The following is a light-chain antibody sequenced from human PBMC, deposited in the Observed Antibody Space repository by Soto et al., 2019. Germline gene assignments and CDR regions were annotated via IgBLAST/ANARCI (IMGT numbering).Light chain of an antibody. V-gene: IGLV3-1*01. J-gene: IGLJ2*01. CDR3: QACDSSTAGVV. CDR1: KLGDKY. CDR2: QDS. Sequence: SYELTQPPSVSVSPGQTASITCSGDKLGDKYACWYQQKPGQSPVLVIYQDSKRPSGIPERFSGSNSGNTATLTISGTQAMDEADYYCQACDSSTAGVVFGGGTTVTVL.